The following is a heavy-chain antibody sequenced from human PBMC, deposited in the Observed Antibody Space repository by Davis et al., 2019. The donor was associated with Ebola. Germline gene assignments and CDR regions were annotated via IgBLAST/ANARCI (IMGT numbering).Heavy chain of an antibody. CDR3: SRTTRGSGWFLDY. D-gene: IGHD6-19*01. CDR1: GGSISSGGYS. V-gene: IGHV4-30-2*01. CDR2: IYHSGST. Sequence: SETLSLTCAVSGGSISSGGYSWSWIRQPPGKGLEWIGYIYHSGSTYYNPSLKSRVTISVDTSKNQFSLKLTSVTAADTAVYYCSRTTRGSGWFLDYWGQGTRVTVSS. J-gene: IGHJ4*02.